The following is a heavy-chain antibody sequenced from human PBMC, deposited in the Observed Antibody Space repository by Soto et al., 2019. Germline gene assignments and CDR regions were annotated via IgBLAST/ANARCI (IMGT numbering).Heavy chain of an antibody. J-gene: IGHJ4*02. CDR2: IYHSGST. Sequence: SETRCPTWSVSGHSISRGFYYWGWIRQPPGKGLEWIGSIYHSGSTYYNPSLKSRVTMSVDTPKNQLSLHLSSVTAADTAVYSCASHAAFDSGRAKYAGSPDWGRGKLLIVS. D-gene: IGHD3-16*01. V-gene: IGHV4-38-2*01. CDR3: ASHAAFDSGRAKYAGSPD. CDR1: GHSISRGFYY.